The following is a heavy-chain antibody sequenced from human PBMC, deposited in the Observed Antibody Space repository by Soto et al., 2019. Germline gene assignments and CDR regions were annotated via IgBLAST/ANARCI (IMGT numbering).Heavy chain of an antibody. V-gene: IGHV3-23*01. CDR2: ISGSGGST. J-gene: IGHJ4*02. D-gene: IGHD3-22*01. CDR1: GFTFSSYA. CDR3: AKDTLNSSRYRRFDY. Sequence: GGSLRLSCAASGFTFSSYAMSWVRQAPGKGLEWVSAISGSGGSTYYADSVKGRFTISRDNSKNTLYLQMNSLRAEDTAVYYCAKDTLNSSRYRRFDYWRQGTLVTVYS.